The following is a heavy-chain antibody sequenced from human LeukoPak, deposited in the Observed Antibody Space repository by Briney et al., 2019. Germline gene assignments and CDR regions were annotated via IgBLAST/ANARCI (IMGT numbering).Heavy chain of an antibody. Sequence: GASVKVSCKASGYTFTSYYMHWVRQAPGQGLEWMGIINPSGGSTSYAQKFQGRVTMTRDMSTSTVYMELSSLRSEDTAVYYCARGVEMATISHWFDPWGQGTLVTVSS. J-gene: IGHJ5*02. CDR1: GYTFTSYY. D-gene: IGHD5-24*01. V-gene: IGHV1-46*01. CDR2: INPSGGST. CDR3: ARGVEMATISHWFDP.